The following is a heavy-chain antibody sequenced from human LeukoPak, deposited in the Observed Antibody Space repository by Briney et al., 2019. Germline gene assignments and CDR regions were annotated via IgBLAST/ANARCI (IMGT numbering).Heavy chain of an antibody. Sequence: GGSLRLSCAASGFTFSSYEMNWVRQAPGKGLEWVSYISSSGSTIYDADSVKGRFTISRDNAKNSLYLQMNSLRAEDTAVYYCAREGGLYSSSWDDYWGQGTLVTVSS. J-gene: IGHJ4*02. CDR3: AREGGLYSSSWDDY. CDR1: GFTFSSYE. CDR2: ISSSGSTI. V-gene: IGHV3-48*03. D-gene: IGHD6-13*01.